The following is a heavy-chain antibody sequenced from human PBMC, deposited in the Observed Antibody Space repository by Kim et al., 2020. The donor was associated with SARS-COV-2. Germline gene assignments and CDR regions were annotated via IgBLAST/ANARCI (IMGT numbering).Heavy chain of an antibody. V-gene: IGHV3-23*01. Sequence: GWSLRLSCAASGFTFSSYAMSWVRQAPGKGLEWVSAISGSGGSTYYADSVKGRFTISRDNSKNTLYLQMNSLRAEDTAVYYCAKSHDPPEDCSGGSCYSWSFVYYYYGMDVWGQGTTVTVSS. CDR3: AKSHDPPEDCSGGSCYSWSFVYYYYGMDV. J-gene: IGHJ6*02. CDR2: ISGSGGST. D-gene: IGHD2-15*01. CDR1: GFTFSSYA.